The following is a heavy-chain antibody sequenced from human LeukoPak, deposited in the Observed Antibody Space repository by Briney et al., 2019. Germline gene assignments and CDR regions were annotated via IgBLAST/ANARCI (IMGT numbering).Heavy chain of an antibody. V-gene: IGHV4-59*08. CDR3: ARRNTADASIDF. D-gene: IGHD2/OR15-2a*01. J-gene: IGHJ4*02. Sequence: PSETLSLTCTVSGGSIIGHWWSWIRQPPGKGLEWIGDIFYSGGSTNYNPSLKSRLTMSLDTSKNQFSLKLTSVTAADTAMCYCARRNTADASIDFWGQGTLVTASS. CDR2: IFYSGGST. CDR1: GGSIIGHW.